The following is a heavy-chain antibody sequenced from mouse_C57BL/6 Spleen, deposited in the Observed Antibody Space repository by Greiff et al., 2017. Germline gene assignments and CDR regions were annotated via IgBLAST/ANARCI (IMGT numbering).Heavy chain of an antibody. CDR3: ARSNWYYFDY. CDR2: IYPGDGDT. Sequence: VKLMESGPELVKPGASVKISCKASGYAFSSSWMNWVKQRPGKGLEWIGRIYPGDGDTNYNGKFKGKATLTADKSSSTAYMQLSSLTSEDSAVYFCARSNWYYFDYWGQGTTLTVSS. CDR1: GYAFSSSW. J-gene: IGHJ2*01. V-gene: IGHV1-82*01. D-gene: IGHD4-1*01.